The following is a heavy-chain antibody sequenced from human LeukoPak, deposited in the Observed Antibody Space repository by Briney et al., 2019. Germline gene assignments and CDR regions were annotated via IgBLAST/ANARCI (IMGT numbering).Heavy chain of an antibody. D-gene: IGHD3-3*01. CDR3: ARGAGITIFGVVTYNWFDP. CDR2: IYYSGST. J-gene: IGHJ5*02. V-gene: IGHV4-39*01. Sequence: SETLSLTCTVSGGSISSSSYYWGWIRQPPGKGLEWIGSIYYSGSTYYNPSLKSRVTISVDTSKNQFSLKLSSVTAADTAVYYCARGAGITIFGVVTYNWFDPWGQGTLVTVSS. CDR1: GGSISSSSYY.